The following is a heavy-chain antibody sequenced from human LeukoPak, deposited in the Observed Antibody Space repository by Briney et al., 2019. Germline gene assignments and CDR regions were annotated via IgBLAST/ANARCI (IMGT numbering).Heavy chain of an antibody. CDR2: ISAYNGNT. J-gene: IGHJ5*02. V-gene: IGHV1-18*01. CDR3: ARDQDGRGYSYGLFDP. Sequence: ASVKVSCKASGYTFNSYGISWVRQAPGQGLEWMGWISAYNGNTNYAQKLQGRVTMTTDTSTSTAYMELRSLRSDDTAVYYCARDQDGRGYSYGLFDPWGQGTLVTVSS. CDR1: GYTFNSYG. D-gene: IGHD5-18*01.